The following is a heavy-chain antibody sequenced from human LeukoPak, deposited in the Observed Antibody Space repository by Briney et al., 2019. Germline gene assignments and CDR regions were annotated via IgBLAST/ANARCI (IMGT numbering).Heavy chain of an antibody. CDR3: SHQLRDYFDY. D-gene: IGHD5-18*01. CDR1: GGSISSSSYY. V-gene: IGHV4-39*07. J-gene: IGHJ4*02. CDR2: IYYSGST. Sequence: KTSETLSLTCTVSGGSISSSSYYWGWIRQPPGKGLEWIGSIYYSGSTYYNPSLKSRVTISVDTSKNQFSLKLSSVTAADTAVYYCSHQLRDYFDYWGQGTLVTVSS.